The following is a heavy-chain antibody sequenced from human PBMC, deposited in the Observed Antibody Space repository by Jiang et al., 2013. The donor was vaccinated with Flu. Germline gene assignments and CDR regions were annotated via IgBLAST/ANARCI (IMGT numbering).Heavy chain of an antibody. V-gene: IGHV4-34*01. Sequence: VALLKPSETLSLTCAVSGGSFSGYYWSWIRQPPGKGLEWIGEINHSGSTNYNPSLKSRVTMSVDTSKNQISLKLSSVAAADTAVYYCARGGRGAYYEILTGYQPGFDYWGQGTLVTVSS. J-gene: IGHJ4*02. CDR1: GGSFSGYY. CDR3: ARGGRGAYYEILTGYQPGFDY. D-gene: IGHD3-9*01. CDR2: INHSGST.